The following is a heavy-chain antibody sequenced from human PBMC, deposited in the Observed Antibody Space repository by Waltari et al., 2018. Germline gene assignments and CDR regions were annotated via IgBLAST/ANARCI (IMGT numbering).Heavy chain of an antibody. D-gene: IGHD7-27*01. CDR3: ARGSGVDY. CDR2: ISDGGGII. J-gene: IGHJ4*02. V-gene: IGHV3-23*01. CDR1: GFPFNTYA. Sequence: EVQLLESGGGLVQPGGSLRLSCAASGFPFNTYAMNWVRQAPGKGLEWVSSISDGGGIINYADSVKGRFTISRDNSKNTLYLQMNTLRAEDTAVYYCARGSGVDYWGQGTLVTISS.